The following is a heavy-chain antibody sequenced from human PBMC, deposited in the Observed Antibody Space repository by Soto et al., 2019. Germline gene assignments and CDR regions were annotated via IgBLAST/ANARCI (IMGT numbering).Heavy chain of an antibody. Sequence: ASVKVSCKASGYTFTGYYMHWVRQAPGQGLEWMGWINPNSGGTNYAQKFQGWVTMTRDTSISTAYMELSRLRSDDTAVYYRARDKDIVRSWFDLWGQGTLVTVSS. CDR1: GYTFTGYY. CDR3: ARDKDIVRSWFDL. V-gene: IGHV1-2*04. CDR2: INPNSGGT. J-gene: IGHJ5*02. D-gene: IGHD2-15*01.